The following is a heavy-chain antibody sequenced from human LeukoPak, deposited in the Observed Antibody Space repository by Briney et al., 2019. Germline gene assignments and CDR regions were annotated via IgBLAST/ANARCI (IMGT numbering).Heavy chain of an antibody. V-gene: IGHV3-21*04. CDR2: ISSSSSYI. D-gene: IGHD2-2*01. J-gene: IGHJ4*02. Sequence: GGSLRLSCAASGFTFSGYSMNWVRQAPGKGLEWVSSISSSSSYIYYADSVKGRFTISRDNSKNTLYLQMNSLRAEDTAVFYCTKDHPDCRGTSCLLFDSWGQGTLVTVSS. CDR1: GFTFSGYS. CDR3: TKDHPDCRGTSCLLFDS.